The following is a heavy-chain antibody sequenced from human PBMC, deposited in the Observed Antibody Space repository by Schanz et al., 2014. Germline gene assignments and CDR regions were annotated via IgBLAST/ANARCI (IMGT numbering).Heavy chain of an antibody. Sequence: QVQLVESGGGVVQPGRSLRLSCAGSGFSFSGFGMHWVRQAPGKGLEWVAVISYDGRNKYFADSVKGRFTISRDNSKNTLYLQMNSLRAEDTAVYYCAKDLPSDYYIAYWGQGTLVTVS. CDR1: GFSFSGFG. CDR2: ISYDGRNK. CDR3: AKDLPSDYYIAY. V-gene: IGHV3-30*18. D-gene: IGHD3-22*01. J-gene: IGHJ4*02.